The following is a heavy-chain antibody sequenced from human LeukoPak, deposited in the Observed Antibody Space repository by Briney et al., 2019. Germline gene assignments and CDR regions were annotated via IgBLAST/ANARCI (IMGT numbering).Heavy chain of an antibody. CDR3: ALRLERRARLAYYYMDV. V-gene: IGHV1-69*05. CDR2: IIPIFGTA. Sequence: GASVTVSFKASGGTFSSYAISWVRQAPGQGLEWMGGIIPIFGTANYAQKFQGRVTITTDESTSTAYMELSSLRSEDTAVYYCALRLERRARLAYYYMDVWGKGTTVTVSS. J-gene: IGHJ6*03. D-gene: IGHD1-1*01. CDR1: GGTFSSYA.